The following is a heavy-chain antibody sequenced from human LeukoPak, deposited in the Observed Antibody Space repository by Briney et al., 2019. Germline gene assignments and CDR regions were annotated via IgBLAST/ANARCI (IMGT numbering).Heavy chain of an antibody. Sequence: GGSLRLSCAASAFTFSSYSMNWVRQAPGKVLEWVSYISSSGSTIYYADSVKGRFTISRDNAKNSLYLQMNRLRAEDTAVYYCAELGITMIGGVWGKGTTVTISS. D-gene: IGHD3-10*02. CDR3: AELGITMIGGV. J-gene: IGHJ6*04. V-gene: IGHV3-48*04. CDR1: AFTFSSYS. CDR2: ISSSGSTI.